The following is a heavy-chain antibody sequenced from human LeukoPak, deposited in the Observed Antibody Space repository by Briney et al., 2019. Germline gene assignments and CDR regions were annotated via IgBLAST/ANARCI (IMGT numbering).Heavy chain of an antibody. CDR3: ARDPSTYYDILTGSDTLDY. CDR2: ISSSSSYI. D-gene: IGHD3-9*01. J-gene: IGHJ4*02. CDR1: GFTFSSYS. V-gene: IGHV3-21*01. Sequence: GGSLRLSCAASGFTFSSYSMKWVRQAPGKGLEWVSSISSSSSYIYYADSVKGRFTISRDNAKNSLYLQMNSLRAEDTAVYYCARDPSTYYDILTGSDTLDYWGQGTLVTVSS.